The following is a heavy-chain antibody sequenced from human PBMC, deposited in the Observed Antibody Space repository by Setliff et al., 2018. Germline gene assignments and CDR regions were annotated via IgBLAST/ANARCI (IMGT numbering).Heavy chain of an antibody. J-gene: IGHJ6*03. CDR2: IKSKTDGGTT. CDR3: AKAYGDSHYYYYYYMDV. CDR1: GFSFSTYW. V-gene: IGHV3-15*01. Sequence: GGSLRLSCAASGFSFSTYWMTWVRQAPGKGLEWVARIKSKTDGGTTDFAAPVKGRFTISRDDSKNTLYLQMNSLRAEDTAVYYCAKAYGDSHYYYYYYMDVWGKGTTVTVSS. D-gene: IGHD4-17*01.